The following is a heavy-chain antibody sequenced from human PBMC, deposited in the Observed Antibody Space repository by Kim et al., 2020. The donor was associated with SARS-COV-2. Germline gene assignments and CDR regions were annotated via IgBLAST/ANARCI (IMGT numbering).Heavy chain of an antibody. J-gene: IGHJ5*02. V-gene: IGHV3-21*01. Sequence: GGSLRLSCAASGFTFSSYSMNWVRQAPGKGLEWVSSISSSSSYIYYADSVKGRFTISRDNAKNSLYLQMNSLRAEDTAVYYCARDTMTTVTTYWFDPWGQGTLVTVSS. D-gene: IGHD4-17*01. CDR1: GFTFSSYS. CDR2: ISSSSSYI. CDR3: ARDTMTTVTTYWFDP.